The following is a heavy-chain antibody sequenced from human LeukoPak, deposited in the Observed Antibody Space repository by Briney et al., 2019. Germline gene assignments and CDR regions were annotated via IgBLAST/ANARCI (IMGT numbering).Heavy chain of an antibody. CDR3: ATLSVTGDY. V-gene: IGHV3-23*01. D-gene: IGHD3-16*01. Sequence: PGGSLRLSCAASGFTFSSYAMSWVRQAPGKGLEWVSASSGTGGSTHYADSVKGRFTISRDNSKNTLYLQMNSLRAEDTAVYYCATLSVTGDYWGRGTLVTVSS. CDR1: GFTFSSYA. CDR2: SSGTGGST. J-gene: IGHJ4*02.